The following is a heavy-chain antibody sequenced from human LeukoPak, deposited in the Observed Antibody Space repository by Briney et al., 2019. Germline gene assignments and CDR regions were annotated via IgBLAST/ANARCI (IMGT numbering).Heavy chain of an antibody. CDR3: ARGAAYYDILTGYSPGAFDI. Sequence: PGGSLRLSCAASGFTFSSYGMHWVRQAPGKGLEWVAVISYDGSNKYYADSVKGRFTISRDNSKNTLYLQMNSLRAEDTAVYYCARGAAYYDILTGYSPGAFDIWGQGTTVTVSS. CDR2: ISYDGSNK. V-gene: IGHV3-30*03. CDR1: GFTFSSYG. J-gene: IGHJ3*02. D-gene: IGHD3-9*01.